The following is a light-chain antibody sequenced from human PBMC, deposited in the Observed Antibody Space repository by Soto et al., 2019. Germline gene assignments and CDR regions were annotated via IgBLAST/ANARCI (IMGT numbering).Light chain of an antibody. CDR2: TNN. J-gene: IGLJ2*01. CDR1: SSNIGSNT. CDR3: AAWDDSLNGVV. V-gene: IGLV1-44*01. Sequence: QPVLTQPPSASGTPGQRVTISCSGSSSNIGSNTVNWYHQLPGTAPKLLIYTNNQRPSGVSDRFSGSKSGTSASLAISGLQSGDEADYYCAAWDDSLNGVVFGGGTKLTVL.